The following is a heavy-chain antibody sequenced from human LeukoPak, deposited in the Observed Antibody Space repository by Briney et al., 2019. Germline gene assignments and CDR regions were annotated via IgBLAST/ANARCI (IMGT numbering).Heavy chain of an antibody. D-gene: IGHD5-12*01. Sequence: ASVKVSCKVSGYSLSKLFMHWVRQAPGRGLEWMGGSDPEDGETIYAQKFQGRVTMTEDTSTDTAYMELSSLRSEDTAVYYCVTLDIVATYLDYWGQGTLVTVSS. CDR3: VTLDIVATYLDY. V-gene: IGHV1-24*01. J-gene: IGHJ4*02. CDR1: GYSLSKLF. CDR2: SDPEDGET.